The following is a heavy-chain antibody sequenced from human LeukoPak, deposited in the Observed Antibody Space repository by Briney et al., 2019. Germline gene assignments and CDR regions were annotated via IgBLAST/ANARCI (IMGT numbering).Heavy chain of an antibody. Sequence: SVKVSCKASGGTFSSYAISWVRQAPGQGPEWMGRIIPILGIANYAQKFQGRVTITADKSTSTAYMELSSLRSEDTAVYYCAIIINPDKYSSGYYTEYFQHWGQGTLVTVSS. CDR2: IIPILGIA. J-gene: IGHJ1*01. CDR3: AIIINPDKYSSGYYTEYFQH. D-gene: IGHD3-22*01. V-gene: IGHV1-69*04. CDR1: GGTFSSYA.